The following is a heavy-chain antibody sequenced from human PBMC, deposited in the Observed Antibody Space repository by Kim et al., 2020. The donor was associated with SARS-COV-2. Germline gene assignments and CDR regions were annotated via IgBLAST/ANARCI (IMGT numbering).Heavy chain of an antibody. J-gene: IGHJ4*02. D-gene: IGHD3-3*01. CDR3: ARANFWSGYYSL. Sequence: YADSVKGRFIISRDNAKNSLYLQMNSLRADDTAVYYCARANFWSGYYSLWGQGTLVTVSS. V-gene: IGHV3-21*01.